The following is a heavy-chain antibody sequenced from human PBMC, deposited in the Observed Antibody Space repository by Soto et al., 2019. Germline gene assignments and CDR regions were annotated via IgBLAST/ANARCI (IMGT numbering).Heavy chain of an antibody. CDR1: GFTFSSYG. V-gene: IGHV3-30*03. D-gene: IGHD5-18*01. J-gene: IGHJ4*02. CDR3: AGRGYSYGSPVFWGES. Sequence: GGSLRLSCAASGFTFSSYGMHWVRQAPGKGLEWVAVISYDGSNKYYADSVKGRFTISRDNSKNTLYLQMNSLRAEDTAVYYCAGRGYSYGSPVFWGESWGQGTLVTVSS. CDR2: ISYDGSNK.